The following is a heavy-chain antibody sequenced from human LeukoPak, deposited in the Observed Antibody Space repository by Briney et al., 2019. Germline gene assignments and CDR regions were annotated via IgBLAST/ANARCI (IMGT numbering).Heavy chain of an antibody. CDR3: AKDEFVASDFTGAFDI. CDR2: ISWNCGSI. J-gene: IGHJ3*02. V-gene: IGHV3-9*03. Sequence: GRSLRLSCAASGFTFDDYAMHWVRQAPGKGLEWVSGISWNCGSIGCADSVKGRFTISRDNAKNSLYLQMNSLRAEDMALYYCAKDEFVASDFTGAFDIWGQGTMVTVSS. D-gene: IGHD2-8*02. CDR1: GFTFDDYA.